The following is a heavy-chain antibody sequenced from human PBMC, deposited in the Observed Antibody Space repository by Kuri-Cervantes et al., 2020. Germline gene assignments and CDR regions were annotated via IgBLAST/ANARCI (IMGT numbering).Heavy chain of an antibody. Sequence: GESLKISCTASGFTFNRHTMTWVRQAPGKGLEWVSSISTTSTYTFYADSMKGRFTISRDNAENSLYLQMDSLRAEDTAVYYCARGSLSSWNDGLYDSWGQGTLVTVSS. CDR1: GFTFNRHT. CDR2: ISTTSTYT. J-gene: IGHJ4*02. D-gene: IGHD1-1*01. CDR3: ARGSLSSWNDGLYDS. V-gene: IGHV3-21*01.